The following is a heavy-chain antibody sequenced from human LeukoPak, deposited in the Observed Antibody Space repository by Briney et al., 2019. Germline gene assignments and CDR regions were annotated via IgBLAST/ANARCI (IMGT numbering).Heavy chain of an antibody. CDR1: GYTFTSYA. D-gene: IGHD3-10*01. J-gene: IGHJ4*02. CDR3: ASGSYYYGSGNVDY. CDR2: INTNTGNP. Sequence: WASVKVSCKASGYTFTSYAMNWVRQAPGQGLEWMGWINTNTGNPTYAQGFTGRFVFSLDTSVSTAYLQISSLKAEDTAVYYCASGSYYYGSGNVDYWGQGTLVTVSS. V-gene: IGHV7-4-1*02.